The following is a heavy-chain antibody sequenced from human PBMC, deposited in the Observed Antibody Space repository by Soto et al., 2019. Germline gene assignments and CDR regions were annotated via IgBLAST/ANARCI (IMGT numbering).Heavy chain of an antibody. CDR2: TYYTGST. CDR3: VSGPGTTADY. D-gene: IGHD1-1*01. Sequence: QLQLQESGPGLVKPSETLSLTCTVSGGSISSTRYYWGWIRQPPGKGLEWIGTTYYTGSTYYNPSLKSRVTVSVDMSKNQFSLKVRSGTAADTAVYYCVSGPGTTADYWGQGTLVTVSS. CDR1: GGSISSTRYY. J-gene: IGHJ4*02. V-gene: IGHV4-39*01.